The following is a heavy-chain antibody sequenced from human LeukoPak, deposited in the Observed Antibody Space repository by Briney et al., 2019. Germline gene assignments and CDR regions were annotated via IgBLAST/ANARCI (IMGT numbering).Heavy chain of an antibody. CDR1: GFSFSDYS. V-gene: IGHV3-21*04. CDR3: AKDLCCWSFFRNYYYGMDV. D-gene: IGHD2-21*01. Sequence: GGSLRLSCAGSGFSFSDYSMNWVRQAPGKGLEWVSSISSGSSYINYADSVKGRFTISRDNAKNSLYLQMNSLRAEDTAVYYCAKDLCCWSFFRNYYYGMDVWGQGTTVTVSS. J-gene: IGHJ6*02. CDR2: ISSGSSYI.